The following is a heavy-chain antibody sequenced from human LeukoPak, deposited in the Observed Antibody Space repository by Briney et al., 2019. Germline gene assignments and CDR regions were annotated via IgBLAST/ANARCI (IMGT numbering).Heavy chain of an antibody. CDR1: GYSISSGYY. CDR3: ATSITMVRGVPRYYYGMDV. CDR2: IYHSGST. Sequence: SETLSLTCTVSGYSISSGYYWGWIRQPPGKGLEWIGSIYHSGSTYYNPSLKSRVTISVDTSKNRFSLKLSSVTAADTAVYYCATSITMVRGVPRYYYGMDVWGQGTTVTVSS. V-gene: IGHV4-38-2*02. D-gene: IGHD3-10*01. J-gene: IGHJ6*02.